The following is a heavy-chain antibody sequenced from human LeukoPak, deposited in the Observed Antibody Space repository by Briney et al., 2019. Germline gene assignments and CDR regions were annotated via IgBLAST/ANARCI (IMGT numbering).Heavy chain of an antibody. Sequence: GSSVKVSCKASGYTFTGYYMHWVRQAPGQGLEWMGRINPNSGGTNYAQKFQGRVTMTRDTSISTAYMELSRLRSDDTAVYYCARAKYYYDSSGYSYYSDYWGQGTLVTVSS. D-gene: IGHD3-22*01. V-gene: IGHV1-2*06. CDR1: GYTFTGYY. CDR3: ARAKYYYDSSGYSYYSDY. J-gene: IGHJ4*02. CDR2: INPNSGGT.